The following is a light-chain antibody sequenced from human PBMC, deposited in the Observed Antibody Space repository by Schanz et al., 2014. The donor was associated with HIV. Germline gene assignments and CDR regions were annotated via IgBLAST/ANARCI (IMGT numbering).Light chain of an antibody. V-gene: IGLV2-23*02. J-gene: IGLJ2*01. CDR2: EVS. CDR1: SSDVGDYNY. Sequence: QSALTQPASVSGSPGQSITISCTGTSSDVGDYNYVSWYQQHPGKAPKLIIYEVSKRPSGVSNRFSGSKSGNTASLTISGLQAEDEADYYCCSYGGSSTPVVLGGGTKLTVL. CDR3: CSYGGSSTPVV.